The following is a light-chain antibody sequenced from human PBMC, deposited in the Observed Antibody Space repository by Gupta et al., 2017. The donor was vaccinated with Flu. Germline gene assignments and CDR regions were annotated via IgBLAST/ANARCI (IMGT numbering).Light chain of an antibody. J-gene: IGKJ1*01. CDR3: QQRSSWPPT. Sequence: EIVLTQSPDTLSLSPGERATLSCRASQSLSRYLAWYQQRPGQAPRLLIYDASNRATAIPARFSGSGSGTDFTLTISSLEPEDFAVYYCQQRSSWPPTFGQGTKVEIK. CDR1: QSLSRY. V-gene: IGKV3-11*01. CDR2: DAS.